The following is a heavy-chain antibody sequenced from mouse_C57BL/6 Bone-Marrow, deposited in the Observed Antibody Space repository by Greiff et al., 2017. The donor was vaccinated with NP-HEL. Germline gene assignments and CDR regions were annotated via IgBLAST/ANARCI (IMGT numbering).Heavy chain of an antibody. CDR2: IDPSDSYT. Sequence: QVQLKQPGAELVRPGTSVKLSCKASGYTFTSYWMHWVKQRPGQGLEWIGVIDPSDSYTNYNQKFKGKATLTVDTSSSTAYMQLSSLTSEDSAVYYCARGWLLKAYWGQGTLVTVSA. CDR3: ARGWLLKAY. D-gene: IGHD2-3*01. CDR1: GYTFTSYW. J-gene: IGHJ3*01. V-gene: IGHV1-59*01.